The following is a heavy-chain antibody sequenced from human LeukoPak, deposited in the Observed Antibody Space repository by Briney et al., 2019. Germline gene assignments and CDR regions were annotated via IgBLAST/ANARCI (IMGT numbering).Heavy chain of an antibody. V-gene: IGHV4-39*01. D-gene: IGHD3-22*01. Sequence: WVRLAPGKGLECIGSIYYGGSTYYNPSLKSRVIISVDTSKNQFSLKLSSVTAADTAVYYCARAYYYASSAFDIWGQGTMVTVSS. CDR2: IYYGGST. CDR3: ARAYYYASSAFDI. J-gene: IGHJ3*02.